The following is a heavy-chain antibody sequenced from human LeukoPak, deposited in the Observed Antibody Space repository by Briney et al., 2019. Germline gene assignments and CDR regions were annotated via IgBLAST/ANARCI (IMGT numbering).Heavy chain of an antibody. CDR1: GASISDYL. J-gene: IGHJ3*02. D-gene: IGHD3-16*01. V-gene: IGHV4-59*08. Sequence: SETLSLTCTVSGASISDYLWSWIRQSPGKRLEWIGYIHLSRSTNYKPSLNSRATVSVDTSNHHFSLKLKSVTAADTAVYFCARHGRERASRNQGDAFDTWGQGTVVTVSS. CDR2: IHLSRST. CDR3: ARHGRERASRNQGDAFDT.